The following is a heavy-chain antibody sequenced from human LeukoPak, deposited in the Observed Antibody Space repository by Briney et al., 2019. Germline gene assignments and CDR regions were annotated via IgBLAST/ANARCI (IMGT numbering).Heavy chain of an antibody. CDR3: ASQKVGATDY. V-gene: IGHV3-7*01. CDR1: GFTFSSNW. D-gene: IGHD1-26*01. Sequence: GGSLRLSCAASGFTFSSNWMNWVRQAPGKGLEWVANIKQDGSEKYYVDSVKGRFTISRDNAKNSLYLQMNNLRAEDTAVYYCASQKVGATDYWGQGTLVTVSS. J-gene: IGHJ4*02. CDR2: IKQDGSEK.